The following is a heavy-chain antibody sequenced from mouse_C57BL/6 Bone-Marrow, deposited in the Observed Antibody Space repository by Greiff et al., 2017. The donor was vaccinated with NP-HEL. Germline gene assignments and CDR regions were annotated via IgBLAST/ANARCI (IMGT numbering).Heavy chain of an antibody. Sequence: EVQVVESGGGLVQPGGSMKLSCVASGFTFSNYWMNWVRQSPEKGLEWVAQIRLKSDNYATHYAESVKGRFTISRDDSKSSVYLQMNNLRAEDTGIYYCTYGNYYYFDYWGQGTTLTVSS. D-gene: IGHD2-1*01. V-gene: IGHV6-3*01. CDR1: GFTFSNYW. CDR2: IRLKSDNYAT. CDR3: TYGNYYYFDY. J-gene: IGHJ2*01.